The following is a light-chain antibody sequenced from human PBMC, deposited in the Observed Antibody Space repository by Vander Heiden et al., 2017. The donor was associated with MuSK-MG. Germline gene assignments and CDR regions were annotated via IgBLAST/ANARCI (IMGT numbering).Light chain of an antibody. J-gene: IGLJ2*01. CDR2: DDS. V-gene: IGLV3-21*02. CDR3: QVWDSSSDHVL. CDR1: NIGSKT. Sequence: SYVLTQPPSVSVPPGQTARLTWGGINIGSKTVHWYHQKPGQAPLLVVYDDSARPSGIPERFSCSNSGNTATLAISRVEAWDEADYYCQVWDSSSDHVLFGGGTKLTVL.